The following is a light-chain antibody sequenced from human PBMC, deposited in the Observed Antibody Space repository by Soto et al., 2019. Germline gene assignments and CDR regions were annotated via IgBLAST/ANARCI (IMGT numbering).Light chain of an antibody. CDR2: EVS. Sequence: QSVLTQPPSASGSPGQSVTISCTGTSSDVGDYNYVSWYQQHPGKAPKLMIYEVSKRPSGVPDRFSGSKSGNTASLTVSGLQAEDEADYYCTSYAGTNNPYVFGTGTRSPS. V-gene: IGLV2-8*01. CDR1: SSDVGDYNY. CDR3: TSYAGTNNPYV. J-gene: IGLJ1*01.